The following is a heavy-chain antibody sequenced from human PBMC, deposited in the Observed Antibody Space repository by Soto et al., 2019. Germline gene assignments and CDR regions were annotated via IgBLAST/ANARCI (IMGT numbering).Heavy chain of an antibody. D-gene: IGHD2-2*01. CDR3: ARSVSFRYQLLKRGMDV. CDR2: IIPIFATA. J-gene: IGHJ6*02. CDR1: GGTFSSYA. Sequence: SVRVSCKXSGGTFSSYAISWVRQAPGQGLEWMGGIIPIFATANYAQKFQGRVMITVDESTSTAYMELSSLRSEDTAVYYCARSVSFRYQLLKRGMDVWGQGTTVTVSS. V-gene: IGHV1-69*13.